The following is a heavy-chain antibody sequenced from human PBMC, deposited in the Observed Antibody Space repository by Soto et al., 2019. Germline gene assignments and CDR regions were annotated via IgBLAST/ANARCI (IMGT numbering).Heavy chain of an antibody. Sequence: GASVNVSCKASGGTFSIYAISWVLQAPGQGLEWMGGIIPIFGTANYAQKFQGRVTITADESTSTAYMELSSLRSEDTAVYYCARDRGYSYEAWGQGTLVTVS. V-gene: IGHV1-69*13. CDR2: IIPIFGTA. J-gene: IGHJ5*02. D-gene: IGHD5-18*01. CDR3: ARDRGYSYEA. CDR1: GGTFSIYA.